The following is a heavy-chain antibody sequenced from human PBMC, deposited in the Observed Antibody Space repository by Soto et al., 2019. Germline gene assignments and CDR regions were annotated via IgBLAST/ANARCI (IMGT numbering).Heavy chain of an antibody. J-gene: IGHJ3*02. CDR3: ARQDLTSGAFDI. CDR2: MNPNSGNT. V-gene: IGHV1-8*01. CDR1: GYTFTSYD. Sequence: ASVKVSCKASGYTFTSYDINWVRQATGQGLEWMGWMNPNSGNTGYAQKFQGRVTMTRNTSISTAYMELSSLRSEDTAVYYCARQDLTSGAFDIWGQGTMVPVSS. D-gene: IGHD1-20*01.